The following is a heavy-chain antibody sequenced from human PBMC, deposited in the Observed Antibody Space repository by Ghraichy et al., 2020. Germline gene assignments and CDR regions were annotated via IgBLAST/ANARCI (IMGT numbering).Heavy chain of an antibody. CDR1: GFSVSHKH. D-gene: IGHD5-12*01. Sequence: GESLNISCAASGFSVSHKHMNWVRQAPGKGLEWVSVFYRDGFPYYADSVKGRFTVSIDNSENTVYLQMNNLRVEDTAIYYCATGYGYFDLWGQGTLVTVSS. V-gene: IGHV3-53*01. J-gene: IGHJ4*02. CDR3: ATGYGYFDL. CDR2: FYRDGFP.